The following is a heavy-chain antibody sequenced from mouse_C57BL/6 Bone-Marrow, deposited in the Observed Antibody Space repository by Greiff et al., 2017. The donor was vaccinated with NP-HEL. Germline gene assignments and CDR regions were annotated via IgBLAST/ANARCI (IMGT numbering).Heavy chain of an antibody. J-gene: IGHJ1*03. V-gene: IGHV1-50*01. CDR2: IDPSASYT. CDR3: ARDDGPYFDV. CDR1: GYTFTSYW. D-gene: IGHD1-2*01. Sequence: QVQLQQPGAELVKPGASVKLSCKASGYTFTSYWMQWVKQRPGQGLEWIGAIDPSASYTNYNQKFKGKATLTVDTSSSTADMQLSSLTSEDSAVYYCARDDGPYFDVWGTGTTVTVSS.